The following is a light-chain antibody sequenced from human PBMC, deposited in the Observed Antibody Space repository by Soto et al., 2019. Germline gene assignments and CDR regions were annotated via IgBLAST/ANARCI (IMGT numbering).Light chain of an antibody. Sequence: QSVLTQPPSASGSPGQSVTISCTGTSSDVGGYNYVSWYQQHPGKAPKLMIYEVSNRPSGVSHRFSGSKSGNTASLTVSGLQAEDEADYYCSSYAVSNNFGVVFGGGTKVTVL. CDR1: SSDVGGYNY. V-gene: IGLV2-8*01. J-gene: IGLJ2*01. CDR2: EVS. CDR3: SSYAVSNNFGVV.